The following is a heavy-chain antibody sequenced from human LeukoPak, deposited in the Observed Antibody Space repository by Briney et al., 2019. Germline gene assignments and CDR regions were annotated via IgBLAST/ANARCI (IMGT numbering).Heavy chain of an antibody. CDR3: AREDYYDSGSSDY. J-gene: IGHJ4*02. Sequence: SVKVSCKASGGTSSSYAISWVRQAPGQGLEWMGGIIPIFGTANYAQRFQGRVTITADESTSTAYMELSSLRSEDTAIYYCAREDYYDSGSSDYWGQGTLVTVSS. CDR2: IIPIFGTA. D-gene: IGHD3-22*01. CDR1: GGTSSSYA. V-gene: IGHV1-69*13.